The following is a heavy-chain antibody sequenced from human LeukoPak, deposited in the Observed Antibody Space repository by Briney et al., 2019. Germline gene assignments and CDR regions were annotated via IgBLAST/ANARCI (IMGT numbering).Heavy chain of an antibody. J-gene: IGHJ4*02. Sequence: PGGSLRLSCAASGFTFSDYYMSWIRQAPGKGLEWMSLIWYDGSIKYYADSVKGRFTISRDDSKNTLFLQMNNLRAEDTAVYYCARDLGNFGSGTSYFDYWGQGTLVTVSS. CDR1: GFTFSDYY. V-gene: IGHV3-33*08. CDR2: IWYDGSIK. CDR3: ARDLGNFGSGTSYFDY. D-gene: IGHD3-10*01.